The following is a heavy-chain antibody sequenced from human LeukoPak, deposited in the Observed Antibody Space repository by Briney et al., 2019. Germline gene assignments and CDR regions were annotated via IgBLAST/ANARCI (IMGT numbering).Heavy chain of an antibody. J-gene: IGHJ4*02. Sequence: GGSLRVSCAASGFTFSSYGMHWVRQAPGKGLEWVAVIWYDGSNKYYADSVKGRFTISRDNSKNTLYLQMNSLRAEDTAVYYCARDGSGRWYFDYWGQGTLVTVSS. V-gene: IGHV3-33*01. CDR3: ARDGSGRWYFDY. CDR1: GFTFSSYG. D-gene: IGHD3-10*01. CDR2: IWYDGSNK.